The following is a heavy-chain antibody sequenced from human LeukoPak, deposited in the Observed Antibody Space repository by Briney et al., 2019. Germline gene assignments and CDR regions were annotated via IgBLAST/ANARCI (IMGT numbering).Heavy chain of an antibody. CDR3: TSLNYYDYVWGSYRTDY. CDR1: GFTFSGSA. J-gene: IGHJ4*02. D-gene: IGHD3-16*02. CDR2: IRSKANSYAT. Sequence: GSLRLSCAASGFTFSGSAMHWVRQASGKGLEWVGRIRSKANSYATAYAASVKGRFTISRDDSKNTAYLQMNSLKTEDTAVYYCTSLNYYDYVWGSYRTDYSGQGTLVTVSS. V-gene: IGHV3-73*01.